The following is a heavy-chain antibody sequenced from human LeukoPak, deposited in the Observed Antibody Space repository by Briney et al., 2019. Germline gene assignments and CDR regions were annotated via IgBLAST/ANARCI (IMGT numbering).Heavy chain of an antibody. V-gene: IGHV1-69*05. CDR2: IIPIFGTA. J-gene: IGHJ4*02. CDR3: ARESLSILYRISVTGLFDY. Sequence: SVKVSCKASGGTFSSYAISWVRQAPGQGLEWMGGIIPIFGTANYAQKFQGRVTITTDESTSTAYMELSSLRSEDTAVYYCARESLSILYRISVTGLFDYWGQGTLVTVSS. D-gene: IGHD2/OR15-2a*01. CDR1: GGTFSSYA.